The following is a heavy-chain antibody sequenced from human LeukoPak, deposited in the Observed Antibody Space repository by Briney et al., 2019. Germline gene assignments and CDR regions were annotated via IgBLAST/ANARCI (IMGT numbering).Heavy chain of an antibody. D-gene: IGHD1-1*01. J-gene: IGHJ4*02. CDR3: ATPPTGTTTTGEYYFDY. Sequence: ASVKVSCKASGGTFSSYTITWVRQAPGQGLEWMGGISPISGTTNYAQKFQGRVTITTDESTSTAYMELSSLRSEHTAVYYCATPPTGTTTTGEYYFDYWGQGTLVTVSS. CDR2: ISPISGTT. CDR1: GGTFSSYT. V-gene: IGHV1-69*05.